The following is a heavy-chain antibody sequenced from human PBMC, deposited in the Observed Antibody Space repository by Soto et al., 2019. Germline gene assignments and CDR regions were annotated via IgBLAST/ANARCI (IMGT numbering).Heavy chain of an antibody. D-gene: IGHD5-18*01. J-gene: IGHJ4*02. CDR3: AKGFSYSVIDY. V-gene: IGHV3-30*18. Sequence: VQLVESGGGVVQPGRSLRLSCAASGFTFSTYGMHWVRQAPGKGLEWVAVISYDGSNKYYADSVKGRFTISRDNSKNTLYLQIISLRAEDTAVYYCAKGFSYSVIDYWGQGTLVTVSS. CDR1: GFTFSTYG. CDR2: ISYDGSNK.